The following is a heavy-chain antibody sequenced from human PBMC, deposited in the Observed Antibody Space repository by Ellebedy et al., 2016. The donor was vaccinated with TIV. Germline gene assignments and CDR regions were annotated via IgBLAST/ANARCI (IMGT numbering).Heavy chain of an antibody. CDR2: VTAYNRDT. CDR1: GYTFNTYA. D-gene: IGHD5-24*01. J-gene: IGHJ5*02. CDR3: ARGAMALS. V-gene: IGHV1-18*01. Sequence: AASVKVSCKPSGYTFNTYAITWIRQAPGQGLQWMGWVTAYNRDTYYAQNFQGRVTFTTDTSSSTAYMELRSLRSDDTGVYYCARGAMALSWGQGTLVTVSS.